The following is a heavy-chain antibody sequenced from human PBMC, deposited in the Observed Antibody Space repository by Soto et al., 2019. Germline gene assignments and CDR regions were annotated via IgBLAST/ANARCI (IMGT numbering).Heavy chain of an antibody. D-gene: IGHD3-22*01. Sequence: KPSETLSLTCTVSGGSVSSGSYYWSWIRQPPGKGLEWIGYIYYSGSTNYNPSLKSRVTISVDTSKNQFSLKLSSVTAADTAVYYCARGSMIVVAYYFDYWGQGTLVTVSS. CDR3: ARGSMIVVAYYFDY. CDR1: GGSVSSGSYY. V-gene: IGHV4-61*01. J-gene: IGHJ4*02. CDR2: IYYSGST.